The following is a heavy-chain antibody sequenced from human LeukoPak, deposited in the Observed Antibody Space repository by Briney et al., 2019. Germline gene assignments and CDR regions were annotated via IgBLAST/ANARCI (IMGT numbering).Heavy chain of an antibody. CDR3: ARDRLQLPSLDIVVVPAAIGHAFDI. CDR1: GYTFTGYY. Sequence: ASVKVSCKASGYTFTGYYIHWVRQAPGQGLEWMGWINPHSGATNYAQNFQDRVTMTRDTSISTAYMELSRLRSDDTAVYYCARDRLQLPSLDIVVVPAAIGHAFDIWGQGTMVTVSS. D-gene: IGHD2-2*02. CDR2: INPHSGAT. J-gene: IGHJ3*02. V-gene: IGHV1-2*02.